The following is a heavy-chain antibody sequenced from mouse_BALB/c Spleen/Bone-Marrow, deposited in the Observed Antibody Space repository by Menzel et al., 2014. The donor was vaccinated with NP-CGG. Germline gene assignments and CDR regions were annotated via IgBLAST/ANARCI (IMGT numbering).Heavy chain of an antibody. D-gene: IGHD1-1*01. Sequence: EVQGVESGGGLVHPGGSLKLSCAASGFDFSSYWMSWVRQAPGKGLEWIGEINPDSSTINYTPSLKDKFIISRDNAKNTLYLQMSKVGSEDTALYYCARPNYYGNLFVWGAGTTVTVSS. V-gene: IGHV4-1*02. CDR3: ARPNYYGNLFV. CDR1: GFDFSSYW. CDR2: INPDSSTI. J-gene: IGHJ1*01.